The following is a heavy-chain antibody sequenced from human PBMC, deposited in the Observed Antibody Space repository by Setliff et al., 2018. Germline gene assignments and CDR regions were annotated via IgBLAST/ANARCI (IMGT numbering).Heavy chain of an antibody. V-gene: IGHV4-61*02. CDR1: GGSITSGSFY. J-gene: IGHJ6*04. CDR3: ARDPGPHAAPFRALGYGMDV. Sequence: TLSLPCTVSGGSITSGSFYWSWIRQPAGKKLEWIGRIHASGSPDYNPSFKSRVNISRDTSTTQCSLKLGSATAADTALYSGARDPGPHAAPFRALGYGMDVWGKGTTVTVSS. CDR2: IHASGSP. D-gene: IGHD6-13*01.